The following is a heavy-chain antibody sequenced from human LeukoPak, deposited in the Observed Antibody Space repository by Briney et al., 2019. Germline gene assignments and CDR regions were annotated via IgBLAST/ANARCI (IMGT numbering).Heavy chain of an antibody. V-gene: IGHV3-30*14. CDR2: ISYDGSNK. D-gene: IGHD6-19*01. CDR1: GFTFSSYA. J-gene: IGHJ3*02. CDR3: ARTQQYRSGWYAGAFDI. Sequence: GGSLRLSCAPSGFTFSSYAMHWVRQAPGKGLEWVAVISYDGSNKYYADSVKGRFTISRDNSKNTLYLQMNSLRAEDTAVYYCARTQQYRSGWYAGAFDIWGQGTMVTVSS.